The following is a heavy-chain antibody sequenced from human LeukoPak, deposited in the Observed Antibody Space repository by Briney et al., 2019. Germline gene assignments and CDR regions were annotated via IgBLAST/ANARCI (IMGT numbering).Heavy chain of an antibody. CDR1: GFTFSSYC. CDR2: INSDGSSP. Sequence: GGSLRLSCAASGFTFSSYCMHWVRQAPGKGLVWVSRINSDGSSPSYADSVKGRFTISRDNAKNTLYLQMNSLRAEDTAVYYCARSYSSSSSRFDPWGQGTLVTVSS. J-gene: IGHJ5*02. D-gene: IGHD6-13*01. CDR3: ARSYSSSSSRFDP. V-gene: IGHV3-74*01.